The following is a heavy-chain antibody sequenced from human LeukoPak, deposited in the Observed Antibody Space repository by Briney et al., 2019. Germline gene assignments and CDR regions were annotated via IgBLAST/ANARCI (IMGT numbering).Heavy chain of an antibody. CDR1: GFTFSSYW. V-gene: IGHV3-74*01. D-gene: IGHD5-18*01. CDR2: INSDGSST. CDR3: ARDLGYSYGNKNEFDY. J-gene: IGHJ4*02. Sequence: GGSLRLSCAASGFTFSSYWMHWVRQAPGKGLVWVSRINSDGSSTSYADSVKGRFTISRDNSKNTLYLQMNSLRAEDTAVYYCARDLGYSYGNKNEFDYWGQGTLVTVSS.